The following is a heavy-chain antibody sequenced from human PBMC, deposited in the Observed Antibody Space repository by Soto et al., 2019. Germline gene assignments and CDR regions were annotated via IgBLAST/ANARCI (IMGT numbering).Heavy chain of an antibody. D-gene: IGHD3-16*01. V-gene: IGHV6-1*01. CDR2: TYYRSKWYN. CDR1: GDSVSGNSAA. CDR3: EREFPYYESSDSHLDY. Sequence: SQTLSLTCAISGDSVSGNSAAWNWIRQSPSRGLEWLGRTYYRSKWYNDYAVSVKSRITVTPDTSKNQFSLHLNSVTPEDTAVYYCEREFPYYESSDSHLDYWAQGALVPVSA. J-gene: IGHJ4*02.